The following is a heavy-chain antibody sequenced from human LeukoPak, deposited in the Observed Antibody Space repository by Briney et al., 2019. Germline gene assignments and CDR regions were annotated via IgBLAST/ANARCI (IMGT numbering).Heavy chain of an antibody. CDR2: ISYDGSNK. CDR1: GFTFSSYA. J-gene: IGHJ4*02. CDR3: ARVYGYLVPFDY. D-gene: IGHD6-13*01. V-gene: IGHV3-30-3*01. Sequence: GGSLRLSCAASGFTFSSYAMHGVRQAPGKGVEWVAVISYDGSNKYYADSVKGRFTISRDNSKNTLYLQMNSLRAEDTAVYYCARVYGYLVPFDYWGQGTLVTVSS.